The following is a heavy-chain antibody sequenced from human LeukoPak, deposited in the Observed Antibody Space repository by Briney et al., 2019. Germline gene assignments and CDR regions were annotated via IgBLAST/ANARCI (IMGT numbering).Heavy chain of an antibody. CDR3: ARVHFYLPTTVALDFDY. D-gene: IGHD4-23*01. V-gene: IGHV5-51*01. Sequence: GESLKISCKASGYSFTSYWIGWVRQMPGKGLEWMGIIYPGDSDTRYSPSFQGQVTISADKSISTAYLQWSSLKASDTAMYYCARVHFYLPTTVALDFDYWGQGTLVTVSS. J-gene: IGHJ4*02. CDR1: GYSFTSYW. CDR2: IYPGDSDT.